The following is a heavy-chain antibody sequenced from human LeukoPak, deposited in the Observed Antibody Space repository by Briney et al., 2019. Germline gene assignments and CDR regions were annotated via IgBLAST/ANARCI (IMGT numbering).Heavy chain of an antibody. V-gene: IGHV4-59*01. CDR2: IYYSGTT. CDR3: VRDKGDVTRASSERFDY. Sequence: PSETLSFPRSVPRGSIRDYYWSWIRQPPGQALEWIGHIYYSGTTNYNPSLKSRVAISLDTSKNQFSLKLSSVTAADTAVYYCVRDKGDVTRASSERFDYWGQGTLVTVSS. CDR1: RGSIRDYY. D-gene: IGHD4-17*01. J-gene: IGHJ4*02.